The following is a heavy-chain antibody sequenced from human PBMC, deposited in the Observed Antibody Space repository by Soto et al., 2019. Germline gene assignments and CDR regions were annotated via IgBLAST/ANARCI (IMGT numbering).Heavy chain of an antibody. Sequence: ASETLSLTCTVSGGSISSYFWGWIRQHPGKGLXWIXXIXXSXTXXXNXXRKSRVTISIDTSKNRFSLNLTSVTAAETAVYYCAREVVAITNFIDYWGQGTLVTVSS. CDR3: AREVVAITNFIDY. D-gene: IGHD5-12*01. CDR1: GGSISSYF. V-gene: IGHV4-59*12. J-gene: IGHJ4*02. CDR2: IXXSXTX.